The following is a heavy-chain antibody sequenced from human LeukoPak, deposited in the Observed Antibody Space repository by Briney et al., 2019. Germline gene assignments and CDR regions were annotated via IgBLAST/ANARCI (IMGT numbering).Heavy chain of an antibody. CDR1: GFTFNTYG. V-gene: IGHV3-23*01. J-gene: IGHJ5*02. Sequence: GGSLRLSCAASGFTFNTYGMSWVRQAPGKGLEWVSGISGSGGATYYADSVKGRFTISRDNSKNTLYLQMNSLRADDTAVYYCARDPRDGYINWFDPWGQGTLVTVSS. D-gene: IGHD5-24*01. CDR3: ARDPRDGYINWFDP. CDR2: ISGSGGAT.